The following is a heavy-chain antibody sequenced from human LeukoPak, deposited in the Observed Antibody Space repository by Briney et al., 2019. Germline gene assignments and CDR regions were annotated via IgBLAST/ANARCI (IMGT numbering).Heavy chain of an antibody. Sequence: ETLSLTCTVSCGHISSNYMSWVRQAPGKGPEWVSLIYPGGTTYYADAVKGRFTISRDNSKNTLYPQMNSLRGEEGAVYYYAKEGLELYYFDYWGQGTLVTVSS. V-gene: IGHV3-53*01. CDR2: IYPGGTT. D-gene: IGHD1-7*01. CDR3: AKEGLELYYFDY. CDR1: CGHISSNY. J-gene: IGHJ4*02.